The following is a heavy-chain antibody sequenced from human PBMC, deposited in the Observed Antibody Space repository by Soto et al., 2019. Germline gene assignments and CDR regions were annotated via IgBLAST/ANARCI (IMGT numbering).Heavy chain of an antibody. CDR3: AKFHGSGTYYNFPDY. Sequence: GGSLRLSCAASGFTFSTYAMSWVRQAPGKGLEWVSTISDSADSTYYAASVKGRFTISRDNSKNTLYLLMNSLSAEDTALYYCAKFHGSGTYYNFPDYWGQGTLVTVSS. V-gene: IGHV3-23*01. CDR1: GFTFSTYA. J-gene: IGHJ4*02. CDR2: ISDSADST. D-gene: IGHD3-10*01.